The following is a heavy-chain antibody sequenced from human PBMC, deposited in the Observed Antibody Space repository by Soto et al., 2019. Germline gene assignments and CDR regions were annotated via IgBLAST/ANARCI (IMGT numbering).Heavy chain of an antibody. CDR2: IYYSGIT. CDR3: ARYKSNYYYGMDV. J-gene: IGHJ6*02. Sequence: ASETLSLTCTVSGGSLSSYYWSWIRQPPGKGLEWIGYIYYSGITNYNPSLKSRVTISVDTSKNQFSLKLSSVTAADTAVYYCARYKSNYYYGMDVWGQGTTVNVSS. D-gene: IGHD1-20*01. V-gene: IGHV4-59*01. CDR1: GGSLSSYY.